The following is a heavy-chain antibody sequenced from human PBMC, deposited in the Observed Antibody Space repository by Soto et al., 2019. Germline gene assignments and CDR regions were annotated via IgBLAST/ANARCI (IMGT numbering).Heavy chain of an antibody. CDR1: GXTFSSYS. V-gene: IGHV3-21*01. J-gene: IGHJ6*02. Sequence: LRLSCAASGXTFSSYSMNWVRQAPGKGLEWVSSISSSSSYIYYADSVKGRFTISRDNAKNSLYLQMNSLRAEDTAVYYCARNCSSTSCYTDFYYYYGMDVWGQGTTVTVSS. CDR3: ARNCSSTSCYTDFYYYYGMDV. D-gene: IGHD2-2*02. CDR2: ISSSSSYI.